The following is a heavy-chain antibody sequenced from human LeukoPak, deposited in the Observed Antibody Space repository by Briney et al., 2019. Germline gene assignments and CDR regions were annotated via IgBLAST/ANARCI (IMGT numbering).Heavy chain of an antibody. CDR1: GFTFSSYW. CDR3: ARPQGSGSYYFDY. CDR2: IKQDGSEK. D-gene: IGHD3-10*01. J-gene: IGHJ4*02. Sequence: GGSLRLSCAASGFTFSSYWMSWVRQAPGKGLEWVANIKQDGSEKYYVDSVKGRFTISRDSSKSTLYLQMNSLRAEDTAVYYCARPQGSGSYYFDYWGQGTLVTVSS. V-gene: IGHV3-7*01.